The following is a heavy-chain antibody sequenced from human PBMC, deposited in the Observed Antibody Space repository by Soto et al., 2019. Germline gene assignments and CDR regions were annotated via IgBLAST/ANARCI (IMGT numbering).Heavy chain of an antibody. V-gene: IGHV5-51*01. CDR3: ARHQGTSWRGRYQYYFMDV. CDR2: IYPDDSDT. Sequence: PGESLKISCQVSGYIFTNYWIGWVRQMPGKGLEWMGIIYPDDSDTRYSPSFQGQVTISADKSISTAYLQWSSLEASDTAVYYCARHQGTSWRGRYQYYFMDVWGKGTTVTVSS. CDR1: GYIFTNYW. J-gene: IGHJ6*03. D-gene: IGHD3-16*01.